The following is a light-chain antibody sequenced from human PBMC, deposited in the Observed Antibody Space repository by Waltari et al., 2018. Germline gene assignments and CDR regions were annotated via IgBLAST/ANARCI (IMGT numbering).Light chain of an antibody. V-gene: IGKV3-11*01. Sequence: EIVLTQSPATLSLSPGESATLSCRASQSMGRFLAWYQQKPGQAPRLLVYDASNRATGIPARFSGSGSGKDFTLTFSRLEPEDFAVYYCQQRSNWPLTFGGGTKVEIK. CDR3: QQRSNWPLT. J-gene: IGKJ4*01. CDR2: DAS. CDR1: QSMGRF.